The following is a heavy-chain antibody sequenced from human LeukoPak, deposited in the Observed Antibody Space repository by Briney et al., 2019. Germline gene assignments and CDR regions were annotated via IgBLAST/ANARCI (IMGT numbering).Heavy chain of an antibody. CDR2: IIPIFGTA. V-gene: IGHV1-69*13. D-gene: IGHD5-18*01. Sequence: SVKVSCKVSGGTFSKYTISWVRQAPGQGLEWMGGIIPIFGTANYAQKFQGRVTITADESTSTAYMELSSLRSEDTAVYYCAREPGAMAPFDYWGQGTLVTVSS. J-gene: IGHJ4*02. CDR3: AREPGAMAPFDY. CDR1: GGTFSKYT.